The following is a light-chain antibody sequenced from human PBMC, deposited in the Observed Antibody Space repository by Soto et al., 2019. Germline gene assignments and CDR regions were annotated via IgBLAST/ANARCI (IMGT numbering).Light chain of an antibody. CDR2: DVS. V-gene: IGLV2-14*03. CDR1: SSDVGAFNY. Sequence: QSALTQPASVSGSPGQSIAISCTGTSSDVGAFNYVSWYQQHPGKAPKFMIFDVSSRPSGVSDRFSGSKSGNTASLTISGLQTEDEADYYCASYTTSSPYVFGTGTQLTVL. CDR3: ASYTTSSPYV. J-gene: IGLJ1*01.